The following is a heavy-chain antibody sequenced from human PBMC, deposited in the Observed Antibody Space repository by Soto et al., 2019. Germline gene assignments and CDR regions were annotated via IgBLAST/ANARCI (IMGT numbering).Heavy chain of an antibody. V-gene: IGHV4-59*01. CDR2: IYYSGST. CDR1: GGSISSYY. J-gene: IGHJ3*02. D-gene: IGHD4-17*01. CDR3: ARVYGDYPYLDAFDI. Sequence: PSETLSLTCTVSGGSISSYYWSWIRQPPGKGLEWIGYIYYSGSTNYNPSLKSRVTISVDTSKNQFSLKLGSVTAADTAVYYCARVYGDYPYLDAFDIWGQGTMVTVSS.